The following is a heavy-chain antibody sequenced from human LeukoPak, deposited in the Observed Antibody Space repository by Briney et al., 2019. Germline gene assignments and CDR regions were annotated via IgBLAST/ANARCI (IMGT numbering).Heavy chain of an antibody. V-gene: IGHV3-11*01. CDR3: ARHYYHSSGHGGY. CDR2: ISSSGRTI. Sequence: GGSLRLSCAASGFTFSDYYMSWIRQAPGKALEWLSYISSSGRTIYYADSVKGRFTISRDNAKNSLYLQMNSLRVEDTAVYYCARHYYHSSGHGGYWGQGTLVTVSS. CDR1: GFTFSDYY. D-gene: IGHD3-22*01. J-gene: IGHJ4*02.